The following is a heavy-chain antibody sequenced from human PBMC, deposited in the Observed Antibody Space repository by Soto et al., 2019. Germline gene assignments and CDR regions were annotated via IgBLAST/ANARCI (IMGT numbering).Heavy chain of an antibody. J-gene: IGHJ6*03. CDR2: IWYDGSNK. Sequence: QVQLVESGGGVVQPGRSLRLSCVASGFTFSSYAMHWVRQAPGKGLEWVAVIWYDGSNKYYADSVKGRLTISRDNSKNTLYLQMNSLRAEDTAVYYCAREVSVRDYYYYMDVWGKGTTVTVS. CDR1: GFTFSSYA. CDR3: AREVSVRDYYYYMDV. D-gene: IGHD4-4*01. V-gene: IGHV3-33*01.